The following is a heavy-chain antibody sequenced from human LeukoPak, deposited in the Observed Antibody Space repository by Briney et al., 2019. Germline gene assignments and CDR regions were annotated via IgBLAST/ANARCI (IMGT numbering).Heavy chain of an antibody. CDR2: ISAYNGNT. D-gene: IGHD3-10*01. CDR3: ARSMVRGVIYNWFDP. V-gene: IGHV1-18*04. Sequence: GASVKVSCKASGYTFTRYGISWVRRAPGQGLEWMGWISAYNGNTNYAQKLQGRVTMTTDTSTSTAYMELRSLRSDDTAVYYCARSMVRGVIYNWFDPWAHGTLVTVSS. CDR1: GYTFTRYG. J-gene: IGHJ5*02.